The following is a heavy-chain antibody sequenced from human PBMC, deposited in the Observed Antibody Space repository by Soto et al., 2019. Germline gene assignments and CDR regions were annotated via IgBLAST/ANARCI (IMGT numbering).Heavy chain of an antibody. D-gene: IGHD4-17*01. CDR1: GGTFSSYT. J-gene: IGHJ5*02. CDR3: ARGLTTVTTFDWFDP. V-gene: IGHV1-69*02. Sequence: QVQLVQSGAEVKKPGSSVKVSCKASGGTFSSYTISWVRQAPGQGLEWMGRIIPILGIANYAQKFQGRVTITADKSTSTAYMELSSLRSEDTAVYYCARGLTTVTTFDWFDPWGQGTLVTVSS. CDR2: IIPILGIA.